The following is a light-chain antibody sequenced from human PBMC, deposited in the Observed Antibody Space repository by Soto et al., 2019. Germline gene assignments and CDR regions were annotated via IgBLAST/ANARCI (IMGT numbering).Light chain of an antibody. J-gene: IGKJ4*01. CDR1: QSVSNNY. CDR3: QHYGGSPT. V-gene: IGKV3D-20*01. Sequence: EIVLTQSPATLSLSPRERATLSCGASQSVSNNYLAWYQQKPGLAPRLLIYDASSRATGIPDRVSGSGSGTDFTLTISRLESEDFAVYYCQHYGGSPTFGGGTKVEIK. CDR2: DAS.